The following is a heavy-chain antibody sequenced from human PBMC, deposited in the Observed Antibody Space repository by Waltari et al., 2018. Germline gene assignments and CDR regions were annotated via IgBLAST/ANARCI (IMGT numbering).Heavy chain of an antibody. J-gene: IGHJ4*02. D-gene: IGHD6-13*01. CDR1: GYTLTELS. Sequence: QVQLVQSGAEVKKPGASVKVSCKVSGYTLTELSMHWVRQAPGKGLEWMGGFDPDADETIYAQKLQGKVTMTENTSTDPAYMELSSLRSEVTAVYYCATDHRYSSSWWNYWGQGTLVTVSS. CDR2: FDPDADET. V-gene: IGHV1-24*01. CDR3: ATDHRYSSSWWNY.